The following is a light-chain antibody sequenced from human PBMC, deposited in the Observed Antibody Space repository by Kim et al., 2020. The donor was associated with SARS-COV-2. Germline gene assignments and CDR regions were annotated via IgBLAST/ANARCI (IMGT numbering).Light chain of an antibody. J-gene: IGLJ3*02. Sequence: SVSPGQTARITCSGDKWWDKYASLYQQKPGQSPVLVIYQDNKRPSGIPERFSGSNSGNTATLTISGTQAMDEADYFCQAWDSSTAVFGGGTQLTVL. CDR3: QAWDSSTAV. CDR1: KWWDKY. V-gene: IGLV3-1*01. CDR2: QDN.